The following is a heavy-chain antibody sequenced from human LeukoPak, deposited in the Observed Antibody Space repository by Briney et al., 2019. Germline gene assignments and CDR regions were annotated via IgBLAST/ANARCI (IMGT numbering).Heavy chain of an antibody. J-gene: IGHJ4*02. V-gene: IGHV1-3*01. CDR1: GYTFTNYA. CDR2: INAANGNT. D-gene: IGHD3/OR15-3a*01. CDR3: ARGNRGLTDY. Sequence: GASVKVSCKASGYTFTNYAIHWVRQVPGQRLEWMGWINAANGNTKYSQKFQGRVIITMDTSATTAYMELSSLRSEDTAVYYCARGNRGLTDYWGQGTLVTVSS.